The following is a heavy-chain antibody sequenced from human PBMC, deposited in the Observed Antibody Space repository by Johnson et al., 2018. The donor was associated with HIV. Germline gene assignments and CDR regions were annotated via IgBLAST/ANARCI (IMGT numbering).Heavy chain of an antibody. V-gene: IGHV3-30*14. CDR3: ARASGTYPDDAFDI. D-gene: IGHD1-26*01. J-gene: IGHJ3*02. Sequence: QVQLVESGGGVVQPGRSLRLSCVASGFTFSDYAVHWVRQAPGKGLEWVAVISYDAKNKYFADSVKGRFTISRDISKNTLFLQMNSLRAEDTAMYFCARASGTYPDDAFDIWGRGTMVTVYS. CDR2: ISYDAKNK. CDR1: GFTFSDYA.